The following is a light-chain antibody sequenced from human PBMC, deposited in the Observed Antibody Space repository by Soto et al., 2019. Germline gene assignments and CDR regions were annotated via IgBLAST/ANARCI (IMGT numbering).Light chain of an antibody. CDR2: GAS. CDR3: QQYNKPPPVT. Sequence: EIVMTQSPATVSVSQGERASLSCRASQTVNSKMAWYQQKPGQGPRLLIYGASTRATGIAARFSGSGSGTEFTLTISSLQSEDFAVYYCQQYNKPPPVTFGGGTTVEFK. V-gene: IGKV3-15*01. CDR1: QTVNSK. J-gene: IGKJ4*01.